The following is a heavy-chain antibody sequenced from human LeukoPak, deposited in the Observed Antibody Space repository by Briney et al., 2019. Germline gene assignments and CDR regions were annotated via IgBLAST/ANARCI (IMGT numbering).Heavy chain of an antibody. Sequence: GGSLRLSCAASGFTFSSYWMSWVRQAPGKGLEWVASIKQDGSEKYYVDSVKGRFTISRDNAKNSLYLQMNSLRAEDTAVYYCARERGYYDSSGYCWGQGTMVTVSS. CDR2: IKQDGSEK. V-gene: IGHV3-7*01. CDR1: GFTFSSYW. D-gene: IGHD3-22*01. CDR3: ARERGYYDSSGYC. J-gene: IGHJ3*01.